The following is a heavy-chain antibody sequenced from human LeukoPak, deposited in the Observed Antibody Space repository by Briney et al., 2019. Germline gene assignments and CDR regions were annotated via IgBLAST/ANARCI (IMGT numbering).Heavy chain of an antibody. Sequence: PSETLSLTCAVYGGSFSGYYWSWIRQPPGKGLEWIGEINHSGSTYYNPSLKSRVTISVDTSKNQFSLKLSSVTAADTAVYYCAREPSLNDYVWGSYRGDAFDIWGQGTMVTVSS. J-gene: IGHJ3*02. V-gene: IGHV4-34*01. D-gene: IGHD3-16*02. CDR3: AREPSLNDYVWGSYRGDAFDI. CDR2: INHSGST. CDR1: GGSFSGYY.